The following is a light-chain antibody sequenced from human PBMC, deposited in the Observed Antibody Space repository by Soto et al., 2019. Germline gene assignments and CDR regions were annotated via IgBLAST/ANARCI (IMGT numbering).Light chain of an antibody. V-gene: IGKV3-11*01. Sequence: EIVLTQSPATLSLSPGERATLSCRASQSVGSFLAWYQQTPGQAPRLLIYDASNKATGIPARFSGSGSGTDFTLVISSLEPEDFAVYYCQQRRNWPITFGQGTRLEIK. CDR3: QQRRNWPIT. CDR2: DAS. J-gene: IGKJ5*01. CDR1: QSVGSF.